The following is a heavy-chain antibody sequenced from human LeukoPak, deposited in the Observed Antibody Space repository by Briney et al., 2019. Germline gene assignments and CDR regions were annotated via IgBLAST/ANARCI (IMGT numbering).Heavy chain of an antibody. V-gene: IGHV4-34*01. CDR3: ARGGWVSSIHGYYFDY. CDR1: GVSFSGYY. J-gene: IGHJ4*02. Sequence: PSETLSLTSAVYGVSFSGYYWSWIRQRPGNGLEWIGEINHSGSTYANPSLTSVITISVDTSKKPYSLQISSVTAANTAEYSSARGGWVSSIHGYYFDYWGQGNLVTVSS. CDR2: INHSGST. D-gene: IGHD2-2*01.